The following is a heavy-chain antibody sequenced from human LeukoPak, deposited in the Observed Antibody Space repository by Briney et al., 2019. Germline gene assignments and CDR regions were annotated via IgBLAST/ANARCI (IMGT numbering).Heavy chain of an antibody. J-gene: IGHJ4*02. V-gene: IGHV1-46*03. CDR2: INPSGGST. CDR1: GYTFTRYY. CDR3: ARDQYYDFWSGYTTSAFDY. D-gene: IGHD3-3*01. Sequence: ASVKVSCKASGYTFTRYYMHWVRQAPGQGLEWMGIINPSGGSTSYAQKFQGRVTMTRDTSTSTVYMELSSLRSEDTAVYYCARDQYYDFWSGYTTSAFDYWGQGTLVTVSS.